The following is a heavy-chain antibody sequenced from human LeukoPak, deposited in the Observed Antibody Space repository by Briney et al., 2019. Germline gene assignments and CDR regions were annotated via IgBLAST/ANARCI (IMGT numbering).Heavy chain of an antibody. J-gene: IGHJ6*03. Sequence: SETLSLTCTVSGGSISSYYWSWIRQPPGKGLEWIGYIYYSGSTNYNPSLKSRLTMSVDTSKNQFSLKLNSVTAADTAVYYCARLTKNDSGSFRFGKKKRGYMDVWGKGTTVTISS. V-gene: IGHV4-59*12. CDR3: ARLTKNDSGSFRFGKKKRGYMDV. CDR2: IYYSGST. D-gene: IGHD3-10*01. CDR1: GGSISSYY.